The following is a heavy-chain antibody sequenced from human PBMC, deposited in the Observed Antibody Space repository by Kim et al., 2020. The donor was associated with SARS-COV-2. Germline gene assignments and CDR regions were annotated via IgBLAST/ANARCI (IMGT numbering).Heavy chain of an antibody. D-gene: IGHD3-10*01. CDR2: IWYDGSNK. Sequence: GGSLRLSCAASGFTFSSYGMHWVRQAPGKGLEWVAVIWYDGSNKYYADSVKGRFTISRDNSKNTLYLQMNSLRAEDTAVYYCARAQAYGSGFDYWGQGTLVTVSS. CDR1: GFTFSSYG. J-gene: IGHJ4*02. V-gene: IGHV3-33*01. CDR3: ARAQAYGSGFDY.